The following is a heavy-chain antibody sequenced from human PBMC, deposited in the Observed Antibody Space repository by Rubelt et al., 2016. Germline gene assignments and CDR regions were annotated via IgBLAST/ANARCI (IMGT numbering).Heavy chain of an antibody. CDR1: GDSISSYY. V-gene: IGHV4-59*08. D-gene: IGHD1-1*01. CDR2: VHSSGSS. J-gene: IGHJ5*01. CDR3: ARARSTGVGGRGFFDS. Sequence: QMQLEESGPGLVKPSETLSLTCTVSGDSISSYYWSWIRQPPGRGLEWIGYVHSSGSSTYNPSLKSRVTISVDTSKNHFSLSLYSVTAADTAVYYWARARSTGVGGRGFFDSWGQGTLVTVSS.